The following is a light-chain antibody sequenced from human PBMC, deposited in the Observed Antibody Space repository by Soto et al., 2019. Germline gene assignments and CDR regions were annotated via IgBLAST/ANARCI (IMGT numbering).Light chain of an antibody. CDR3: QQYGSSPWT. Sequence: EIVLTQAPDTLSLSPGERATLSCRASQSVRNNYLAWYQQKPGQAPRLLIYGASSRATGIPDRFSGSVSGTDFTLTISRLEPEDFAVYYCQQYGSSPWTFGQGTKVEIK. V-gene: IGKV3-20*01. J-gene: IGKJ1*01. CDR1: QSVRNNY. CDR2: GAS.